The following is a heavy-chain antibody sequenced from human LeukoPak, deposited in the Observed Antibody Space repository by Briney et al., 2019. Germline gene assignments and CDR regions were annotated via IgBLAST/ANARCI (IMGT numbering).Heavy chain of an antibody. CDR1: GFTFSSYA. V-gene: IGHV3-33*01. D-gene: IGHD1-26*01. J-gene: IGHJ4*02. CDR2: IWYDGSKY. Sequence: GGSLRLSCAASGFTFSSYAMHWVRQAPGKGLEWVAIIWYDGSKYFYAASVKGRFSISRDNSKNTLYLQMNSLRAEDTAVYSCARDSSGSLDYWGQGTLVTVSS. CDR3: ARDSSGSLDY.